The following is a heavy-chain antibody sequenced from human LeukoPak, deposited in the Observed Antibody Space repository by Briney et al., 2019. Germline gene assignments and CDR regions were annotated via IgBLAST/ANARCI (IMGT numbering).Heavy chain of an antibody. CDR2: ISASGGGT. CDR1: GFTFSSFA. CDR3: AKSSSGWWSFDY. D-gene: IGHD6-19*01. Sequence: PGRSRRLSCAASGFTFSSFAMSWVRQAPGKGLEWDSGISASGGGTYYADSVKGRFTISRDNSKNTVSLQMNSLRAEDTAVYYCAKSSSGWWSFDYWGQGTLVTVSS. J-gene: IGHJ4*02. V-gene: IGHV3-23*01.